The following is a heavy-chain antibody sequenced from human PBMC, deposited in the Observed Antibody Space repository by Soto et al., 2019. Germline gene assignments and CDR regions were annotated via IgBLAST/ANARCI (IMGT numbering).Heavy chain of an antibody. CDR3: ARHHDIVVVPAAIPYYYYGMDV. CDR2: IIPIFGTA. CDR1: GGTFSSYA. J-gene: IGHJ6*02. V-gene: IGHV1-69*06. Sequence: ASVKVSCKASGGTFSSYAISWVRQAPGQGLEWMGGIIPIFGTANYAQKFQGRVTITADKSTSTAYMELSSLRSEDTAVYYCARHHDIVVVPAAIPYYYYGMDVWGQGTTVTVSS. D-gene: IGHD2-2*02.